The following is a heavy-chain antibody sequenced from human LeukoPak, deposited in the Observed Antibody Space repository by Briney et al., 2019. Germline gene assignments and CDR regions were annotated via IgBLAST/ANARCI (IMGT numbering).Heavy chain of an antibody. CDR1: GGSISSYY. D-gene: IGHD3-10*01. CDR3: TVTYYGSGSYYPGWFDY. Sequence: ETLSLTCTVSGGSISSYYWSWIRQPAGKGLEWIGRIKSKTDGGTTDYAAPVKGRFTISRDDSKNTLYLQMNSLKTEDTAVYYCTVTYYGSGSYYPGWFDYWGQGTLVTVSS. CDR2: IKSKTDGGTT. J-gene: IGHJ4*02. V-gene: IGHV3-15*01.